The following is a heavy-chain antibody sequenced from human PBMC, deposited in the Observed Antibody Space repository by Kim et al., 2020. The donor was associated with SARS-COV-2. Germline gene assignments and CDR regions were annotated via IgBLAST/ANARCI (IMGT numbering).Heavy chain of an antibody. CDR3: ARQPAYSSSYYYGMDV. CDR1: GYSFTSYW. J-gene: IGHJ6*02. V-gene: IGHV5-51*01. D-gene: IGHD6-6*01. Sequence: GESLKISCKGSGYSFTSYWIGWVRQMPGKGLVWMGIIYPGDSDTRYSPSFQGQVTISADKSISTAYLQWSSLKASDTAMYYCARQPAYSSSYYYGMDVWGQGTTVTVSS. CDR2: IYPGDSDT.